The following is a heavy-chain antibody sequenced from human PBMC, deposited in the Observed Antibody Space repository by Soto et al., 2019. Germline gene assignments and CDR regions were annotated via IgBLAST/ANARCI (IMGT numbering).Heavy chain of an antibody. Sequence: TGGSLRLSCAASGFTFSSYSMNWVRQAPGKGLEWVSSISSSSSYIYYADSVKGRFTISRDNAMNSLYLQMNSLRAEDTAVYYCAGDDVAYYDILTIYYYYYGMDVWGQGTTVTVSS. V-gene: IGHV3-21*01. CDR2: ISSSSSYI. CDR1: GFTFSSYS. D-gene: IGHD3-9*01. J-gene: IGHJ6*02. CDR3: AGDDVAYYDILTIYYYYYGMDV.